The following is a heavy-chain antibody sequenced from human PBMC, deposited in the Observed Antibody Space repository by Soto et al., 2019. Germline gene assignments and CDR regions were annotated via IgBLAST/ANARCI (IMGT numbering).Heavy chain of an antibody. Sequence: QLQLQESGPGLVKPSETLSLTCSVSGDPISKLYWGWIRQPPGKGLEWIGDFSFGGRTNYNPSLKSRLTISVDTSNNPFSLRLTSVTAADTAVYYCARVSSGWYRDFRFWGQGSLVIVSS. D-gene: IGHD6-19*01. CDR3: ARVSSGWYRDFRF. V-gene: IGHV4-59*01. CDR1: GDPISKLY. CDR2: FSFGGRT. J-gene: IGHJ4*02.